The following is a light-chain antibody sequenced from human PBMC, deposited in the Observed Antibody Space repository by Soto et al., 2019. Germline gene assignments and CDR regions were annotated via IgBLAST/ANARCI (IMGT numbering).Light chain of an antibody. CDR2: EVT. Sequence: QSVLTQPPSASGSPGQSVTISCTGTSSDVGGYNFVSWYQQHPGKAPKVVIYEVTKRPSGVPDRFSGSKSGNTASLTVSGLQAEDEADYYCSSYSTGDNYVFGSGTKLTVL. J-gene: IGLJ1*01. CDR1: SSDVGGYNF. CDR3: SSYSTGDNYV. V-gene: IGLV2-8*01.